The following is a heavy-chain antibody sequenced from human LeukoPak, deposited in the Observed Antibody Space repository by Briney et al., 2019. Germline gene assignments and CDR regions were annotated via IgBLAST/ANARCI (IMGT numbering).Heavy chain of an antibody. CDR2: IGTAGDP. V-gene: IGHV3-13*05. D-gene: IGHD4-11*01. CDR3: ARAPRDYLYGMDV. Sequence: GGSLSLSCAVSGFTLSSYDMHWVRHATGKGLEWVSAIGTAGDPYYPGSVKGRFTISRENAKNSLYLQMNSLRAGDTAVYCCARAPRDYLYGMDVWGQGTTVTVSS. CDR1: GFTLSSYD. J-gene: IGHJ6*02.